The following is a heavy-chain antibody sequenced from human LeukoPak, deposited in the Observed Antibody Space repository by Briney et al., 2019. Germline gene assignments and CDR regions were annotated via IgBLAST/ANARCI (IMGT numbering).Heavy chain of an antibody. CDR2: INHSGST. J-gene: IGHJ4*02. CDR1: GGSFSGDY. CDR3: ARRRQWLAPHHLGRLGFDY. V-gene: IGHV4-34*01. Sequence: SETLSLTCAVSGGSFSGDYWSWSRQPPGKGLGWVGEINHSGSTNYNPSLKSRATISVDASKNQSSLKLSSVTAADTAVYYCARRRQWLAPHHLGRLGFDYWGQGTLVTVSS. D-gene: IGHD6-19*01.